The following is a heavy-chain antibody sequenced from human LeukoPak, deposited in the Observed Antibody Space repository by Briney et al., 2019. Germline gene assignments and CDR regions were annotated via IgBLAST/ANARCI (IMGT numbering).Heavy chain of an antibody. D-gene: IGHD4-11*01. V-gene: IGHV4-61*02. CDR2: IYTSGST. Sequence: IPSETLSLTCTVSGGSISSGSYYWSWIRQPAGKGLEWIGRIYTSGSTNYNPSLKSRVTISVDSSKNQFSLKLSSVTAADTAVYYCASYSNYVSASSYYYYMDDWGKGTTVTVSS. CDR3: ASYSNYVSASSYYYYMDD. J-gene: IGHJ6*03. CDR1: GGSISSGSYY.